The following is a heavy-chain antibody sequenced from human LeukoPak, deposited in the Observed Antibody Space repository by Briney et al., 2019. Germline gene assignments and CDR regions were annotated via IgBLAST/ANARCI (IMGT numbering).Heavy chain of an antibody. J-gene: IGHJ5*02. CDR1: GFTFNSYR. CDR3: AKEADIEMSTITPDL. D-gene: IGHD5-24*01. Sequence: GRSLTLSCAASGFTFNSYRELGLPQAPGKGLVGVAVIWYGGSNKYYADSVKGRFTIPRHNYKNTVYLQIKSQRAADAGLFYCAKEADIEMSTITPDLWGQEPLVPV. V-gene: IGHV3-33*06. CDR2: IWYGGSNK.